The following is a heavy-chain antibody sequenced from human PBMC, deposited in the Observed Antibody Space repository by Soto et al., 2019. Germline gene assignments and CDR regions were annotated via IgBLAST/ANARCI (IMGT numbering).Heavy chain of an antibody. CDR2: IIPIFGTA. CDR3: AGPPELTRIYYYYGMDV. CDR1: GGTFSSYA. Sequence: QVQLVQSGAEVKKPGSSVKVSCKASGGTFSSYAISWVRQAPGQGLEWMGGIIPIFGTANYAQKFQGRVTITADGSTSTAYVELSSLRSEDTAVYYCAGPPELTRIYYYYGMDVWGQGTTVTVSS. V-gene: IGHV1-69*12. J-gene: IGHJ6*02. D-gene: IGHD1-7*01.